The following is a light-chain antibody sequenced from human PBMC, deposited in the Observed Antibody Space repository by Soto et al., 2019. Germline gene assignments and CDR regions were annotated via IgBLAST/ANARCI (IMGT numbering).Light chain of an antibody. CDR2: DVS. Sequence: QSALTQPASVSGSPGQSITISCTGTSSDVGGYNYVSWYQQHPGKAPKFIIYDVSNRPSGVSNRFSGFKSGNTASLTISGLQAEDEADYYCSSYTSSSTLVVFGGGTQLTVL. J-gene: IGLJ2*01. CDR1: SSDVGGYNY. V-gene: IGLV2-14*01. CDR3: SSYTSSSTLVV.